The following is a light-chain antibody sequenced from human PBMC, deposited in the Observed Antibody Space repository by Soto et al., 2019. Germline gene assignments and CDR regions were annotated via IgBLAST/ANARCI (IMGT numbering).Light chain of an antibody. CDR2: DAS. J-gene: IGKJ4*01. Sequence: DSQINQSPSSLSASVGDRVTITFQASQDIINYLNWYQQKPGKAPKLLIYDASNLETGVPSRFSGSGSGTDFTFTISSLQPEDIATYYCQQYDNLPLTFAGGTKVAIK. CDR3: QQYDNLPLT. CDR1: QDIINY. V-gene: IGKV1-33*01.